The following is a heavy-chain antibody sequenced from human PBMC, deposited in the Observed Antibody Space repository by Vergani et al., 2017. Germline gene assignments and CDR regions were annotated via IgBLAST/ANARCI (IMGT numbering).Heavy chain of an antibody. CDR1: GFTFSSYW. CDR2: IKQDGSKK. D-gene: IGHD6-6*01. Sequence: EVQLLESGGGLVQPGGSLRLSCAASGFTFSSYWMSWVRQAPGKGLEWVANIKQDGSKKYYVDSVKGRFTISRDNAKNSLYLQMNSLRAEDTAVYYCARAPIAARLLLDYWGQGTLVTVSS. J-gene: IGHJ4*02. V-gene: IGHV3-7*01. CDR3: ARAPIAARLLLDY.